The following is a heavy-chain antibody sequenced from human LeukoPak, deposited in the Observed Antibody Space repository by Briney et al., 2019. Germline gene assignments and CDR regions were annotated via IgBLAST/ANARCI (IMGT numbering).Heavy chain of an antibody. CDR2: ISYDGSNK. CDR3: ARRAGAYSHPYDY. Sequence: GGSLRLSCAASGFTFSNYAIHWVRQAPGKGLEWVALISYDGSNKNYADSVKGRFTISRDNSKNTLYLQMNSLRAEDTAVYYCARRAGAYSHPYDYWGQGTLVTVSS. V-gene: IGHV3-30*14. J-gene: IGHJ4*02. CDR1: GFTFSNYA. D-gene: IGHD4/OR15-4a*01.